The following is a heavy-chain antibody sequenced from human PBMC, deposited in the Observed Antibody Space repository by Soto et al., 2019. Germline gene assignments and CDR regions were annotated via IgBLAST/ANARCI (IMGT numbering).Heavy chain of an antibody. V-gene: IGHV5-51*01. CDR2: IQPSNSDT. Sequence: GESLTTSCKGPDYSFTNFWIVWVLQMPGRGLEWMGIIQPSNSDTRYSPSLQSAVIISADKSISTAYLQWNSLAASDTAMYYCTSGFDSGGWHLWGQGTMVTVSS. CDR3: TSGFDSGGWHL. J-gene: IGHJ1*01. CDR1: DYSFTNFW. D-gene: IGHD2-15*01.